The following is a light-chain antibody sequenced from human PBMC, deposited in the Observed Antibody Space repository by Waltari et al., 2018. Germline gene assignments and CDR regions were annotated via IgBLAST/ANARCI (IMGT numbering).Light chain of an antibody. V-gene: IGKV1-5*03. CDR1: QTVGDW. CDR3: QQYNTYWT. Sequence: TPLTQSPSTLSASVGDRVTIPCRASQTVGDWVAWYQQKPGKAPNLLIYKASTLKSGVPARFSGSVSGTELTLTISSLQPDDFATYYCQQYNTYWTFGQGTKVEIK. CDR2: KAS. J-gene: IGKJ1*01.